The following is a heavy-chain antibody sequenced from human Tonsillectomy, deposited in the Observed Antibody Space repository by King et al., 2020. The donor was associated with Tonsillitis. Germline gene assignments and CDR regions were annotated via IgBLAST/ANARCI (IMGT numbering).Heavy chain of an antibody. J-gene: IGHJ4*02. CDR3: ARDDLQQQLGRGDY. CDR1: GGTFSSYA. Sequence: QLVQSGAEVKKPGSSVKVSCKASGGTFSSYAISWVRQAPGQGLEWMGRIIPILGIANYAQKFQGRVTITADKSTSTAYMELSSLRSEDTAVYYCARDDLQQQLGRGDYWGQGNLVTVSS. V-gene: IGHV1-69*09. D-gene: IGHD6-13*01. CDR2: IIPILGIA.